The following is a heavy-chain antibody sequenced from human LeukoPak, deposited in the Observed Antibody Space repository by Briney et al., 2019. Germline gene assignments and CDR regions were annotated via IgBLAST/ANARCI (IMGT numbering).Heavy chain of an antibody. CDR1: GFTFTNYW. CDR3: ARDGMTYGRHFDY. V-gene: IGHV3-74*01. D-gene: IGHD3-10*01. J-gene: IGHJ4*02. CDR2: INSDGSGT. Sequence: GGSLRLSCAASGFTFTNYWMHWVRQVSGKGLVWVSRINSDGSGTRYADFVKGRLTISRDNAKSTVYLQMNSLRTDDTAVYYCARDGMTYGRHFDYWGQGILVTVSS.